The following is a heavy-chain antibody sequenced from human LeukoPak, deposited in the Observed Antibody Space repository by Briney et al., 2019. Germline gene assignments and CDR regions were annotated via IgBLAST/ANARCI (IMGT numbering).Heavy chain of an antibody. CDR2: ISYDGSNK. CDR3: AKQLGYCSDGSCYFPY. Sequence: GGSLRLSCAASGFTFSTYAMHWVRQAPGKGLDWVAVISYDGSNKYYADSVKGRFTISRDNSKSTLCLQMNSLRAEDTAVYYCAKQLGYCSDGSCYFPYWGQGTLVTVSS. D-gene: IGHD2-15*01. V-gene: IGHV3-30-3*02. J-gene: IGHJ4*02. CDR1: GFTFSTYA.